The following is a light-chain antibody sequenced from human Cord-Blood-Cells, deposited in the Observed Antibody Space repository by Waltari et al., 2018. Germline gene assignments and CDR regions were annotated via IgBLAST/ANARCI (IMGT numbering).Light chain of an antibody. CDR2: DAS. J-gene: IGKJ1*01. CDR3: QQRSNWPPWT. CDR1: QSVSSY. V-gene: IGKV3-11*01. Sequence: EIVLTQSPPTLSLSPGERATLSCRASQSVSSYLAWYQQKPGQAPRLLIYDASTRATGIPASFSGSGSGTDFTLTISSLEPEDFAVYYCQQRSNWPPWTFGQGTKVEIK.